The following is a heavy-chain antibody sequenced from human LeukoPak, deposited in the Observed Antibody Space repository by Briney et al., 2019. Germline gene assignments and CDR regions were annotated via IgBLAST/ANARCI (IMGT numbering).Heavy chain of an antibody. D-gene: IGHD3-10*01. CDR3: AKRVGSYYFDY. J-gene: IGHJ4*02. V-gene: IGHV3-23*01. Sequence: GGSLRLSCAASGFTFSTYAMSWVRQAPGKGLEWLSYISGSGGSTYYADSVKGRFTISRDNSKNTLYLQMNSLRAEDTALYYCAKRVGSYYFDYWGQGTLVTVSS. CDR2: ISGSGGST. CDR1: GFTFSTYA.